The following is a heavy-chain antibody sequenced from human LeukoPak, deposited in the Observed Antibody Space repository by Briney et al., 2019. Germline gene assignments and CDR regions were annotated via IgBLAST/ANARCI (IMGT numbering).Heavy chain of an antibody. V-gene: IGHV3-23*01. D-gene: IGHD1-26*01. CDR1: GFTFNSYA. Sequence: GGSLRLSCAASGFTFNSYAMSWVRRAPGKGLKWVSGISGSGDNTLYADSVKGRFTISRDNSKNTLYLEMNSLRAEDTAIYYCAKMKGHPLPKYYMDVWGQGTTVTVSS. J-gene: IGHJ6*01. CDR3: AKMKGHPLPKYYMDV. CDR2: ISGSGDNT.